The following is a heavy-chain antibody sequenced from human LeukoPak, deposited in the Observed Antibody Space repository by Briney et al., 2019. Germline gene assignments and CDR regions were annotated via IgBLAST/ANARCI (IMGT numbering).Heavy chain of an antibody. CDR3: AREGIYRDYVN. V-gene: IGHV1-8*01. Sequence: ASVKVSCKASGYTFTSYEIMWVRQATGQGLEFMGWMNPNNGNTGYALKFLGRVTMTRDTSISTAYMELSSLRSEDTAVYYCAREGIYRDYVNWGQGTLVTVSS. D-gene: IGHD4-17*01. CDR2: MNPNNGNT. CDR1: GYTFTSYE. J-gene: IGHJ4*02.